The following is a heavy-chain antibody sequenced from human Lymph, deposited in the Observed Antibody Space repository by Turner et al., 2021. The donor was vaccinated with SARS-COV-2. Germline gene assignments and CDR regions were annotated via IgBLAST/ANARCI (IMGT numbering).Heavy chain of an antibody. D-gene: IGHD5-12*01. CDR2: ISGDGGST. CDR3: AKEGLSGRRLQFVPYFAY. Sequence: EVQLVESGGGVVQPGGSLRLSCAASGFTFDDYAMHWVRQAPGKGLEWVSLISGDGGSTYYAESVKGRFTISRDDSKNSLYLQINSLRTEDTALYYCAKEGLSGRRLQFVPYFAYWGQGTLVSVSS. J-gene: IGHJ4*02. CDR1: GFTFDDYA. V-gene: IGHV3-43*02.